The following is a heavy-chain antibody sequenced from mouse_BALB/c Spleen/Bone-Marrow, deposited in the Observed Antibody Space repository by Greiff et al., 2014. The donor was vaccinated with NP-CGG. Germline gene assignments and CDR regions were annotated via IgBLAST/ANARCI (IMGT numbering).Heavy chain of an antibody. CDR2: ISTYPGNT. Sequence: QVQLQQSGPELVRPGVSVKISCKGSGYTFTDYAMHWVKQSHAKSLEWIGVISTYPGNTNYNQKFRGKATMTVDKSSSTAYMELARLTSEDSAIYYCARSNYGSSYVFDYWGQGTTLTVSS. V-gene: IGHV1-67*01. D-gene: IGHD1-1*01. CDR3: ARSNYGSSYVFDY. CDR1: GYTFTDYA. J-gene: IGHJ2*01.